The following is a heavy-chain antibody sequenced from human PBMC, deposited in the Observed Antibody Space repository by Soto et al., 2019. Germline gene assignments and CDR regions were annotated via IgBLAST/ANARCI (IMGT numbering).Heavy chain of an antibody. Sequence: SETLSLTCTVSGGSISSSSYYWGWIRQPPGKGLEWIGSIYYSGSTYYNPSLKSRATISVDTSKNQFSLKLSSVTAADTAVYYCARNALDIPRRPRPVDYGGQGTLATVSS. CDR1: GGSISSSSYY. CDR2: IYYSGST. D-gene: IGHD1-1*01. J-gene: IGHJ4*02. CDR3: ARNALDIPRRPRPVDY. V-gene: IGHV4-39*01.